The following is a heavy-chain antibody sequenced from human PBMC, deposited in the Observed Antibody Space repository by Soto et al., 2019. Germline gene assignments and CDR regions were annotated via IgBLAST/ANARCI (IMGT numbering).Heavy chain of an antibody. CDR3: TRPYSSGWYGDLDY. V-gene: IGHV3-30-3*01. Sequence: QVQLVESGGGVVQPGRSLRLSCTASGFTFSSYAMHWVRQAPGKGLEWVAVISYDGSNKYYADSVKGRFTISRDNSKNTRYLQMNSLRVEDTAVYYCTRPYSSGWYGDLDYWGQGTLVTVSS. D-gene: IGHD6-19*01. CDR1: GFTFSSYA. CDR2: ISYDGSNK. J-gene: IGHJ4*02.